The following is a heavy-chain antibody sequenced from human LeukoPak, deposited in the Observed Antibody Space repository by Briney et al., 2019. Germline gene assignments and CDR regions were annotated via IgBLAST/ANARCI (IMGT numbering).Heavy chain of an antibody. D-gene: IGHD2-15*01. Sequence: SETLSLTCTVSGGSISTSDYNWGCIRQPRGKGLEWIGSINYSGNTYYNPSLKSRVTISVDTSKNQFSLKLSSVTAADTAVYYCARTGMVGAADYWGQGTLVTVSS. V-gene: IGHV4-39*01. CDR1: GGSISTSDYN. J-gene: IGHJ4*02. CDR3: ARTGMVGAADY. CDR2: INYSGNT.